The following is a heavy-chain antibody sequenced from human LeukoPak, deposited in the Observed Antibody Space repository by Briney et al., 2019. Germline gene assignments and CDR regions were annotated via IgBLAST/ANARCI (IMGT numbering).Heavy chain of an antibody. CDR3: ARDHCSSTSCLDI. J-gene: IGHJ3*02. CDR2: LYYSGTT. CDR1: GGSITNRFYY. V-gene: IGHV4-39*02. D-gene: IGHD2-2*01. Sequence: SETLSLTCSVSGGSITNRFYYWGWIRQSPGKGLEWIGSLYYSGTTYHNPSLQSRVTISVDTSKNQFSLKLSSVTAADTAVYYCARDHCSSTSCLDIWGQGTMVTVSS.